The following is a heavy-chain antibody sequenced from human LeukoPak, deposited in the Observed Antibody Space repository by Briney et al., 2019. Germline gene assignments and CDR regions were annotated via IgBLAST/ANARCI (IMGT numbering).Heavy chain of an antibody. CDR2: IYSGGST. CDR3: ARTTDYSSGFDY. D-gene: IGHD6-19*01. J-gene: IGHJ4*02. V-gene: IGHV3-53*01. CDR1: GFTVSSNY. Sequence: GGSLRLSCAASGFTVSSNYMSWVRQAPGKGLEWVSVIYSGGSTYYADSVKGRFTISRDNAKNSLYLQMNSLRADDTAVYYCARTTDYSSGFDYWGQGTLVTVSS.